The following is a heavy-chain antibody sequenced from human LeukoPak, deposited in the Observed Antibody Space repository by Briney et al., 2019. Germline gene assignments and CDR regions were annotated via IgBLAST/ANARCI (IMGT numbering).Heavy chain of an antibody. J-gene: IGHJ5*02. Sequence: PGGSLRLSCAASGFTFSSYWMSWVRQAPGKGREWVANIKQDGSEKNYVDSVKGRFTISRDNAKNSLYLQMNSLRAEDTAVYYCAREAGDSSGWYNWFDPRGQGTLVTVSS. CDR3: AREAGDSSGWYNWFDP. CDR2: IKQDGSEK. V-gene: IGHV3-7*01. D-gene: IGHD6-19*01. CDR1: GFTFSSYW.